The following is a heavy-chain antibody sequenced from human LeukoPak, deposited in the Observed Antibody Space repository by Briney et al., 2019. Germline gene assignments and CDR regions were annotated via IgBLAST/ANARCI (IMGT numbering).Heavy chain of an antibody. D-gene: IGHD3-10*01. Sequence: PGGSLRLSCAASGFTFSSYAMSWVRQAPGKGLEWVGGIRPETGEPIFAQKFRGRVTITEDTFTDTGYLELRGLTSEDTAVYYCSTDSGRSYFYFDFWGQGTLVTVSS. CDR1: GFTFSSYA. CDR2: IRPETGEP. J-gene: IGHJ4*02. CDR3: STDSGRSYFYFDF. V-gene: IGHV1-24*01.